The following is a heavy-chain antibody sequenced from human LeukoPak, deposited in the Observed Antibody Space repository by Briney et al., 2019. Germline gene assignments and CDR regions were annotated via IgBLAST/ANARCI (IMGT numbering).Heavy chain of an antibody. Sequence: SETPSLTCTVSGGSIRSHYWSWIRQPPGKGLEWIGYMFYSGSTNYNPSLKTRVTISVDTSKNQFSLKLSSVTAADTAVYYCARVRALSYYDSSGDFYYFDYWGQGILVTVSS. V-gene: IGHV4-59*11. CDR3: ARVRALSYYDSSGDFYYFDY. CDR2: MFYSGST. CDR1: GGSIRSHY. D-gene: IGHD3-22*01. J-gene: IGHJ4*02.